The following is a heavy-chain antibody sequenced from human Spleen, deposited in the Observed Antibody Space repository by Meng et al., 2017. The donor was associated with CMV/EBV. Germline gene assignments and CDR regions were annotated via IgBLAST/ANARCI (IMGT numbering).Heavy chain of an antibody. J-gene: IGHJ4*02. D-gene: IGHD2-2*01. CDR1: GFTFSSYW. CDR2: IKEDGSEK. CDR3: AGVGEPSIVLVPAAIDY. Sequence: GGSLRLSCAASGFTFSSYWMNWVRQAPGKGLEWVANIKEDGSEKYYVDSVKGRFTISRDNAKRSLFLQMNSLRAEDTAVYYCAGVGEPSIVLVPAAIDYWGQGIVVTVSS. V-gene: IGHV3-7*01.